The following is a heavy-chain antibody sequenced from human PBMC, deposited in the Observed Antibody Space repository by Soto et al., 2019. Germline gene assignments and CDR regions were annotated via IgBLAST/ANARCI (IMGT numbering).Heavy chain of an antibody. CDR2: INAGNGNT. D-gene: IGHD3-9*01. CDR1: GYTFTSYA. CDR3: ARDRGIYDILTGPYFYYYYYMDV. Sequence: ASVKVSCKASGYTFTSYAMHWVRQAPGQRLEWMGWINAGNGNTKYSQKFQGRVTITRDTSASTAYMELSSLRSEDTAVYYCARDRGIYDILTGPYFYYYYYMDVWGKGTTVTVSS. J-gene: IGHJ6*03. V-gene: IGHV1-3*01.